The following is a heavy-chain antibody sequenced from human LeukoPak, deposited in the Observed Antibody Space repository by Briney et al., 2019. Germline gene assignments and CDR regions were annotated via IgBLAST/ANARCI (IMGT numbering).Heavy chain of an antibody. Sequence: SEALSLTCTVSGGSISSSSYYLGWIRQPPGKGLEWIGSIYYSGSTYYNPSLKSRVTISVDTSKNQFSLKLSSVTAADTAVYYCARLYGSSFDYWGQGTLVTVSS. D-gene: IGHD6-6*01. CDR1: GGSISSSSYY. CDR3: ARLYGSSFDY. V-gene: IGHV4-39*01. CDR2: IYYSGST. J-gene: IGHJ4*02.